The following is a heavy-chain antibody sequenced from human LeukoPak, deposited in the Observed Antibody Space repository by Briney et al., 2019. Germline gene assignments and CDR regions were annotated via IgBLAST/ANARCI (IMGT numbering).Heavy chain of an antibody. D-gene: IGHD3-10*01. J-gene: IGHJ4*02. CDR1: GFTFSSYE. CDR2: ISSSSNYI. CDR3: TTIDTMVREFPFDY. V-gene: IGHV3-21*05. Sequence: GGSLRLSCAASGFTFSSYEMNWVRQAPGKGLEGISYISSSSNYIYYADSVKGRFTISRDNAKNSLYLQMNSLKTEDTAVYYCTTIDTMVREFPFDYWGQGTLVTVSS.